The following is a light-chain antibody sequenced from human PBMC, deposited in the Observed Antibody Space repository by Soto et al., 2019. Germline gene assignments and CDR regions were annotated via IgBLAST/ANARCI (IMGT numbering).Light chain of an antibody. J-gene: IGKJ1*01. Sequence: EIVMTQYPATLSVSPGERATLSCRASQSVSSSLAWFQQKPGPAPRLLIYGASTRATGIPARFSGSGSGTEFTLTISSLQSEDFAVYYCQQYNNWPRTFGQGTKVEI. CDR3: QQYNNWPRT. CDR2: GAS. CDR1: QSVSSS. V-gene: IGKV3-15*01.